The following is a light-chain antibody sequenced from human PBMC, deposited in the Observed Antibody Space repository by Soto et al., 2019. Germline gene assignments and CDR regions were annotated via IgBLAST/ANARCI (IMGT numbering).Light chain of an antibody. CDR3: QHYDRFSVA. Sequence: DIQMTQSPYTLSASVGDRVTITFRASQNVYSWVAWYQQKPGKAPNLLIYTASTLQSGFPSRFRGSGSGTELSLTFDSLQPDDFASYYCQHYDRFSVAFGQGTSVDI. J-gene: IGKJ1*01. CDR2: TAS. V-gene: IGKV1-5*01. CDR1: QNVYSW.